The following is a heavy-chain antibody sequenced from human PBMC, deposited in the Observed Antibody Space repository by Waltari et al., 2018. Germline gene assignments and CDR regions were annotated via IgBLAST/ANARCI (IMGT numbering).Heavy chain of an antibody. Sequence: QVQLVQSGAEVKKPGSSVKVSCKASGGPCSSYAIGCVRQAPGQGLEWMGGIIPIFGTANYAQKFQGRVTITADKSTSTAYMELSSLRSEDTAVYYCARKSAAMGTFDYWGQGTLVTVSS. CDR2: IIPIFGTA. CDR3: ARKSAAMGTFDY. J-gene: IGHJ4*02. D-gene: IGHD5-18*01. V-gene: IGHV1-69*14. CDR1: GGPCSSYA.